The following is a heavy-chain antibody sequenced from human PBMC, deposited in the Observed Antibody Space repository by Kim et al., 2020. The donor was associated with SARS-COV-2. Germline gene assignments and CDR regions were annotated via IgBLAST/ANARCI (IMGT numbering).Heavy chain of an antibody. Sequence: GGSLRLSCAASGFTFSDYYMSWIRQAPGKGLEWVSYISSSGSTIYYADSVKGRFTISRDNAKNSLYLQMNSLRAEDTAVYYCARGYYWMQETNSGSPLDYWGQGTLVTVSS. CDR2: ISSSGSTI. D-gene: IGHD1-26*01. CDR1: GFTFSDYY. V-gene: IGHV3-11*01. J-gene: IGHJ4*02. CDR3: ARGYYWMQETNSGSPLDY.